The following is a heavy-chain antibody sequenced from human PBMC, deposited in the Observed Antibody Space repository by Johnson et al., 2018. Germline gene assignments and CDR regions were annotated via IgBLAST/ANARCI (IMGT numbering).Heavy chain of an antibody. CDR1: GGTFKSYA. V-gene: IGHV1-69*01. Sequence: QVQLVESGAEVKKPGSSVKVSCKAAGGTFKSYAITWLRQAPGQGLEWMGGIIPKFDTADYAKNFQDRVTITADESTGTVYMELSSRRYEDTAVYYCARGLSYKTDWGQGTLVTVSS. CDR3: ARGLSYKTD. D-gene: IGHD3-16*02. J-gene: IGHJ1*01. CDR2: IIPKFDTA.